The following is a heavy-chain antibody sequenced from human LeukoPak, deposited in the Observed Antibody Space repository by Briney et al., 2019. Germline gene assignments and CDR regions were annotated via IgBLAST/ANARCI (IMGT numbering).Heavy chain of an antibody. CDR3: ARDERITMVRGVIAFDY. CDR1: GFTFSSYE. V-gene: IGHV3-48*03. CDR2: ISSSGSTI. Sequence: PGGSLRLSCAASGFTFSSYEMNWVRQAPGKGLEWVSYISSSGSTIYHADSVKGRFTISRDNAKNSLYLQMNSLRAEDTAVYYCARDERITMVRGVIAFDYWGQGTPVTVSS. D-gene: IGHD3-10*01. J-gene: IGHJ4*02.